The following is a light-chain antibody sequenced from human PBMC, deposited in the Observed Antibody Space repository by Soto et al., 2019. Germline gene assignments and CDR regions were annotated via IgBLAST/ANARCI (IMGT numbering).Light chain of an antibody. CDR1: SSDVGGYNY. V-gene: IGLV2-14*01. J-gene: IGLJ1*01. Sequence: QSALTQPASVSGSPGQSITISCTGTSSDVGGYNYVSWYQQHPGKAPKLMIYEVSNRPSGVSNRFSGSKSGNTASLTISGLQAEDEADYYCSSFTSNRIYVFGPGTKV. CDR3: SSFTSNRIYV. CDR2: EVS.